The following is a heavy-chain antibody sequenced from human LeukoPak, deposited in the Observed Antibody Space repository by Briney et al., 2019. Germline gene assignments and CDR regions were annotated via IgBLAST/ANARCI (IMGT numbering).Heavy chain of an antibody. CDR3: ARDYLAVAGPYDAFDI. CDR2: ISRSGATI. Sequence: GGSLRLSCAASGFTFSSYGMNWVRQAPGKGPEWISYISRSGATIYYADSVKGRFTISRDNAKNSLYLQMNSLRAEDTAVYYCARDYLAVAGPYDAFDIWGQGTMVTVSS. V-gene: IGHV3-48*04. CDR1: GFTFSSYG. J-gene: IGHJ3*02. D-gene: IGHD6-19*01.